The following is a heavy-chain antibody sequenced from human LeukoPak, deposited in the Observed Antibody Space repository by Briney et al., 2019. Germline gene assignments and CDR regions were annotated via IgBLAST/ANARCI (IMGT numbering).Heavy chain of an antibody. D-gene: IGHD1-26*01. CDR2: IDQDGSEK. Sequence: GGSLRLSCAASGFTFTSYWMSWVRQAPGKGLEWVANIDQDGSEKNYVDSVKGRFTISRDNAKNSLYLQLNSLRAGDTAVYYCARDQVGIFDYWGQGTLVTVSS. CDR1: GFTFTSYW. V-gene: IGHV3-7*01. CDR3: ARDQVGIFDY. J-gene: IGHJ4*02.